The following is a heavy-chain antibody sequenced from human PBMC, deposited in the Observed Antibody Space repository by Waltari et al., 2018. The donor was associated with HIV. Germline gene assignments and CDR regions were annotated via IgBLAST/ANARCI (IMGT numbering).Heavy chain of an antibody. Sequence: QVLLVQSGAELKKPGASVNVSCKASGYTFTGFSLHWVRQAPGHGLEWMGRINPNNGDTNYAEKFQGRVTFTADTSVSTAYMEVTSLKSDDTALYYCARGERGGDRQLSLANYWGQGTLVTVSS. CDR1: GYTFTGFS. CDR2: INPNNGDT. V-gene: IGHV1-2*06. CDR3: ARGERGGDRQLSLANY. J-gene: IGHJ4*02. D-gene: IGHD2-2*01.